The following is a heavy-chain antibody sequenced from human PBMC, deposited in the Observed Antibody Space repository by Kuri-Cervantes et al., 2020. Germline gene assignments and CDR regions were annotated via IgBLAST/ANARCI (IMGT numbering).Heavy chain of an antibody. CDR2: IYYSGST. D-gene: IGHD6-13*01. Sequence: SETLSLTCTVSGGSISSSSYYWGWIRQPPGKGLEWIGSIYYSGSTYYNPSLKSRVTISVDTSKNQFSLKLSSVTAADTAVYYCARDSVAAAGLDYRGQGTLVTVSS. CDR3: ARDSVAAAGLDY. CDR1: GGSISSSSYY. V-gene: IGHV4-39*07. J-gene: IGHJ4*02.